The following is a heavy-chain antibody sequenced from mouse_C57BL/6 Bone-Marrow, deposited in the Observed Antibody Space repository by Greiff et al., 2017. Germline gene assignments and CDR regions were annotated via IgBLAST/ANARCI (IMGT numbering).Heavy chain of an antibody. CDR3: ARQGYDYLDY. CDR1: GFTFSSYG. Sequence: EVKLMESGGDLVKPGGSLKLSCAASGFTFSSYGMSWVRQTPDKRLEWVATISSGGSYTYYPDSVKGRFTISRDNAKITLYLQMSSLKSEDTAVYYCARQGYDYLDYWGQGTTLTVSA. V-gene: IGHV5-6*01. D-gene: IGHD2-3*01. CDR2: ISSGGSYT. J-gene: IGHJ2*01.